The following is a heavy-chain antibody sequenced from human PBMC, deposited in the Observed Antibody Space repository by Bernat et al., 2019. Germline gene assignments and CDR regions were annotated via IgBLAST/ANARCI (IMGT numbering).Heavy chain of an antibody. J-gene: IGHJ4*02. CDR3: AKDSCAIWIEY. CDR1: GFTFSTYA. Sequence: EVQLVESGGGLVQPGGSLRLSCAASGFTFSTYALSWVRQAPGKGLEWVSAINNNGGSTYYADSVKGRFTVSRDNSKNTLYLQIDSLRAEDTAIYYCAKDSCAIWIEYWGQGTLVTVSS. V-gene: IGHV3-23*04. D-gene: IGHD3-3*01. CDR2: INNNGGST.